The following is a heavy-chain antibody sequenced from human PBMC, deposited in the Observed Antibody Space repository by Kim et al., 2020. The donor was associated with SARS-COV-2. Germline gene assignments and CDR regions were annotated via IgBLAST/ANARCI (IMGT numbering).Heavy chain of an antibody. V-gene: IGHV3-30*18. CDR1: GFTFSSYG. CDR3: AKLPWGSSSWYGFRPLSQDFDY. Sequence: GGSLRLSCAASGFTFSSYGMHWVRQAPGKGLEWVAVISYDGSNKYYADSVKGRFTISRDNSKNTLYLQMNSLRAEDTAVYYCAKLPWGSSSWYGFRPLSQDFDYWGQRTLVTVSS. CDR2: ISYDGSNK. J-gene: IGHJ4*02. D-gene: IGHD6-13*01.